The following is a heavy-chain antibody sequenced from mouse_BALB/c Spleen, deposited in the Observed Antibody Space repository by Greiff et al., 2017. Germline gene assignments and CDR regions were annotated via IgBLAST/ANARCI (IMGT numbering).Heavy chain of an antibody. J-gene: IGHJ4*01. Sequence: VQLQQSGAELVMSGASVKMSCKASGYTFTDYWMHWVKQRPGQGLEWIGAIDTSDSYTSYNQKFKGKATLTVDESSSTAYMQLSSLTSEDSAVYYCARPYGGYAMDYWGQGTSVTVSS. CDR3: ARPYGGYAMDY. CDR2: IDTSDSYT. CDR1: GYTFTDYW. D-gene: IGHD1-1*02. V-gene: IGHV1-69*01.